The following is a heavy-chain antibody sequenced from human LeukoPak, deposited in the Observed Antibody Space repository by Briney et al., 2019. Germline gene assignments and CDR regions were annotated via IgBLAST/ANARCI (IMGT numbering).Heavy chain of an antibody. Sequence: GGSLRLSCAAYGFTFSSYAMSWVRQAPGKGLEWVSAISGSGGSTYYADSVKGRFTISRDNSKNTLYLQMNSLRAEDTAVYYCAKTELERSPRTDFDYWGQGTLVTVSS. CDR1: GFTFSSYA. J-gene: IGHJ4*02. D-gene: IGHD1-1*01. CDR3: AKTELERSPRTDFDY. V-gene: IGHV3-23*01. CDR2: ISGSGGST.